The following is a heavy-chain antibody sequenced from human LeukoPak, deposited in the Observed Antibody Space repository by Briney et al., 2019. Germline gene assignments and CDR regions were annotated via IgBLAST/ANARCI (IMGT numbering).Heavy chain of an antibody. Sequence: GGSLRLSCAASGFTFSSYGMHWVRQAPGKGLEWVAVISYDGSNKYYADSVKGRFTISRDNSKNTLYLQMNSLRAEDTAVYYCARENHYYYYYGMDVWGQGTTVTVSS. V-gene: IGHV3-30*03. CDR1: GFTFSSYG. CDR2: ISYDGSNK. J-gene: IGHJ6*02. CDR3: ARENHYYYYYGMDV.